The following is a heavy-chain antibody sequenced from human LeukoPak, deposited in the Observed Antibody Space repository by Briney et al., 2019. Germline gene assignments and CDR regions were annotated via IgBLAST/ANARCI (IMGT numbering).Heavy chain of an antibody. J-gene: IGHJ4*02. Sequence: GGSLRLSCAASGFTFSDCWMYWVRQVPGKGLVCVSHINNDGGGTNYVDSVRGRFTISRDNAKNMLYLQMNSPRAEDSAVYFCARDMPGIGVCDYWGQGILVTVSS. CDR3: ARDMPGIGVCDY. CDR1: GFTFSDCW. CDR2: INNDGGGT. V-gene: IGHV3-74*01. D-gene: IGHD2-2*01.